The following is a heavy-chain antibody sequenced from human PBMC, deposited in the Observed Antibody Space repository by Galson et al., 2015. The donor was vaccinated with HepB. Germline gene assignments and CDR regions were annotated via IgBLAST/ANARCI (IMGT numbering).Heavy chain of an antibody. D-gene: IGHD6-13*01. CDR3: ASGLKYSSSWRQVTYNWFDP. J-gene: IGHJ5*02. Sequence: SVKVSCKASGGTFSSYAISWVRQAPGQGLEWMGGIIPIFGTANYAQKFQGRVTITADESTSTAYMELSSLRSEDTAVYYCASGLKYSSSWRQVTYNWFDPWGQGTLVTVSS. CDR2: IIPIFGTA. V-gene: IGHV1-69*13. CDR1: GGTFSSYA.